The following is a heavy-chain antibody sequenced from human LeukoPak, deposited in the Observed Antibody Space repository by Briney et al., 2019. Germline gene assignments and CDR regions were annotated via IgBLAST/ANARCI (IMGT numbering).Heavy chain of an antibody. D-gene: IGHD3-10*01. J-gene: IGHJ4*02. V-gene: IGHV4-39*01. CDR3: ARHERGYGSGY. CDR2: IHYSGST. CDR1: GGSISSSSAY. Sequence: SETLSLTCTASGGSISSSSAYWGWIRQPPGKGLEWIGSIHYSGSTYYNPSLQSRVTISVDTSKDLFSLKMTSVTATDTAVYYCARHERGYGSGYWGQGTLVTVSS.